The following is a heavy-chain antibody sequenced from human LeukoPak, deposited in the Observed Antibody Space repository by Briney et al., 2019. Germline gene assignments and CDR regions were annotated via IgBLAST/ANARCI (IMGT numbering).Heavy chain of an antibody. J-gene: IGHJ3*02. CDR2: IYTSGST. D-gene: IGHD3-3*01. CDR1: GGSISSYY. V-gene: IGHV4-4*09. CDR3: ARHHEGSSADAFDI. Sequence: SETLSLTCTVSGGSISSYYWSWIRQPPGKGLGWIGYIYTSGSTNYNPSLKSRVTISVDTSKNQFSLKLSSVTAADTAVYYCARHHEGSSADAFDIWGQGTMVTVSS.